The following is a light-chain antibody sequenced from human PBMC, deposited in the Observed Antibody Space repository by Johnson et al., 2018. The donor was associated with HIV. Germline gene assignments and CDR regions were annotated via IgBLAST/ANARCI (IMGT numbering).Light chain of an antibody. CDR2: ENN. V-gene: IGLV1-51*02. Sequence: QSVLTQPPSVSAAPGQKVTISCSGSSSNIGNNYVSWYQQLPGTAPKLLIYENNKRPSGIPDRFSGSKSGTSATLGITGLQTGDEDDYYCGTWDSSLSADVFGTGTKVTDL. J-gene: IGLJ1*01. CDR1: SSNIGNNY. CDR3: GTWDSSLSADV.